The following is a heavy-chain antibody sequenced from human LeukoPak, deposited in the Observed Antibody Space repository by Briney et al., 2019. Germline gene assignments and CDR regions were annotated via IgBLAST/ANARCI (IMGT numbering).Heavy chain of an antibody. V-gene: IGHV4-59*01. J-gene: IGHJ4*02. D-gene: IGHD2-15*01. CDR3: AGWGCSGGSCYVAYFDY. Sequence: SETLSLTCTVSGGSISSYYWSWIRQPPGKGLEWIGYIYYSGSTNYNPSLKSRVTISVDTSKNQFSLKLSSVTAADTAVYYCAGWGCSGGSCYVAYFDYWGQGTLVTVSS. CDR2: IYYSGST. CDR1: GGSISSYY.